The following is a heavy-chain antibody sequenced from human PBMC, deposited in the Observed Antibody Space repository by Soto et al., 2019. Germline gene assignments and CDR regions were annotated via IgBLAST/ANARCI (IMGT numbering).Heavy chain of an antibody. CDR1: GGTFSSYA. D-gene: IGHD6-13*01. J-gene: IGHJ5*02. V-gene: IGHV1-69*13. CDR2: IIPIFGTA. CDR3: ATTDGSSWYWFDP. Sequence: AASVKVSCKASGGTFSSYAISWVRQAPGQGLEWMGGIIPIFGTANYAQKFQGRVTITADESTSTAYMELSSLRSEDTAVYYCATTDGSSWYWFDPWGQGTLVTVSS.